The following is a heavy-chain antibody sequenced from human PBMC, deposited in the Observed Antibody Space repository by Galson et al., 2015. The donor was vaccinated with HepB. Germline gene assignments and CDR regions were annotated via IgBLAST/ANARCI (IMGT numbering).Heavy chain of an antibody. CDR2: ISSSGSTI. V-gene: IGHV3-11*04. J-gene: IGHJ4*02. CDR1: GFTFSDYY. Sequence: SLRLSCAASGFTFSDYYMGWIRQAPGKGLEWVSYISSSGSTIYYADSVKGRFTISRDNAKNSLYLQMNSLRAEDTAIYYCARDPPLGAPFDYWGQGTLVTVSS. D-gene: IGHD7-27*01. CDR3: ARDPPLGAPFDY.